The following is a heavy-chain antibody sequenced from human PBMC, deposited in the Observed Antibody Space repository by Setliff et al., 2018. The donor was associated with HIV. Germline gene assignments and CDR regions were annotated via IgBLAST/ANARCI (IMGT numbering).Heavy chain of an antibody. Sequence: PSETLSLTCTVSGGSISSSSYYWGWIRQPPGKGLEWIGTIHYSGSTNYNPSLKSRVTISVDTSKNQFSLKLSSVTAADTAVYYCARVGVVTPTYDAFDIWGQGTMVTVSS. D-gene: IGHD2-21*02. J-gene: IGHJ3*02. CDR1: GGSISSSSYY. CDR2: IHYSGST. V-gene: IGHV4-39*07. CDR3: ARVGVVTPTYDAFDI.